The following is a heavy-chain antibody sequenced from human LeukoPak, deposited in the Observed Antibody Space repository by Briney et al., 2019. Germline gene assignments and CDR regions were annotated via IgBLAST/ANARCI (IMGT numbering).Heavy chain of an antibody. Sequence: GGSLRLSCAASGFTFSSYAMHWVRQAPGKGLEYVSAISSNGGSTYCANSVKGRFTISRDNSKNTLYLQMGSLRAEDMAVYYCARGEQGATPTNFDYWGQGTLVTVSS. D-gene: IGHD1-26*01. J-gene: IGHJ4*02. CDR2: ISSNGGST. V-gene: IGHV3-64*01. CDR3: ARGEQGATPTNFDY. CDR1: GFTFSSYA.